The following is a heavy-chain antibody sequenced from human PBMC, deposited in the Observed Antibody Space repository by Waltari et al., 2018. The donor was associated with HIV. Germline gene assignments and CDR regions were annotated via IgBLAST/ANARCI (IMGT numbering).Heavy chain of an antibody. CDR2: VYTSGSA. D-gene: IGHD3-9*01. CDR3: ARGLDILTGHYHWFLDV. CDR1: GASITRGDYY. Sequence: VQLQESGPGLVKNSKTLSHTCTVSGASITRGDYYWTWIRQPAGKGLEWIGRVYTSGSANYNPSLRSRVTMSLDTSKNQFSLKLTSVTAADTAVYYCARGLDILTGHYHWFLDVWGRGTLVTVSS. V-gene: IGHV4-61*02. J-gene: IGHJ2*01.